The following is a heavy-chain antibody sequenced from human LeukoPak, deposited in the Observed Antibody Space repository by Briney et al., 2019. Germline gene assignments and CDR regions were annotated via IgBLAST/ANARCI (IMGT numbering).Heavy chain of an antibody. V-gene: IGHV3-21*01. Sequence: KTGESLRLSCAASGFTLSSYSMNWVRQAPEKGLEWVSSISSSSSYIYYADSVKGRFTISRDNAKNSLYLQMNSLRAEDTAVYYCASIVRKQQLVLSIDYWGQGTLVTVSS. CDR1: GFTLSSYS. CDR2: ISSSSSYI. J-gene: IGHJ4*02. CDR3: ASIVRKQQLVLSIDY. D-gene: IGHD6-13*01.